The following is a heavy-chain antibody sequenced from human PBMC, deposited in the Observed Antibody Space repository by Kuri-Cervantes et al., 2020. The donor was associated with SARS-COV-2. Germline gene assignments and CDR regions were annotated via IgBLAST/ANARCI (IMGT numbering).Heavy chain of an antibody. Sequence: GESLKISCTASGFTFTNHAMSWVRQAPGKGLEWVSVIPSGGNSYYPISVRGRFTISRDNSKNTVYLEMNTLRAEDTARYYCTTGSVRGQWMEPRRHDAFDLWGQGTMVTVSS. CDR3: TTGSVRGQWMEPRRHDAFDL. J-gene: IGHJ3*01. V-gene: IGHV3-23*03. CDR1: GFTFTNHA. D-gene: IGHD6-19*01. CDR2: IPSGGNS.